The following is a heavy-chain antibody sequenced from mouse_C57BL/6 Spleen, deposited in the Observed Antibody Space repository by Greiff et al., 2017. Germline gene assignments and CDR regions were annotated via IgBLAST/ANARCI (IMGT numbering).Heavy chain of an antibody. V-gene: IGHV1-69*01. D-gene: IGHD1-1*01. Sequence: VQLQQPGAELVMPGASVKLSCTASGYTFTSYWMHWVKQRPGQGLEWIGEIDPSASYTNYTQKFKGKSTLTVDKSSSPAYMHLSNLTSEDSAVYYCARPLRYYYAMDYWGQGTSVTVSS. J-gene: IGHJ4*01. CDR2: IDPSASYT. CDR3: ARPLRYYYAMDY. CDR1: GYTFTSYW.